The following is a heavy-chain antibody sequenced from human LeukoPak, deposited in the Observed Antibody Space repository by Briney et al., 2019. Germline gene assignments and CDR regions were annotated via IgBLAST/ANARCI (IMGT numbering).Heavy chain of an antibody. J-gene: IGHJ3*02. V-gene: IGHV5-51*01. CDR1: GSIFTTYW. Sequence: GAALEISWKASGSIFTTYWIGWGRQLPGKGVEWMGTIYPRASDTTYSPSFQGQVTISGDKSISTAYLQWSSLKASDTAMYYCARLHDSGGYRNAFDMWGQGTMVTVSS. CDR2: IYPRASDT. D-gene: IGHD3-22*01. CDR3: ARLHDSGGYRNAFDM.